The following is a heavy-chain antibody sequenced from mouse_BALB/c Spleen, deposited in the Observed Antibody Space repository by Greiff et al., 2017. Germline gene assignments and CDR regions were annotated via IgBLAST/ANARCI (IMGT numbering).Heavy chain of an antibody. J-gene: IGHJ2*01. Sequence: VQLQQSGAELVKPGASVKISCKASGYTFTDYNMHWVKQSHGKSLEWIGYIYPYNGGTGYNQKFKSKATLTVDNSSSTAYMELRSLTSEDSAVYYCARSTMITIDYWGQGTTLTVSS. CDR3: ARSTMITIDY. D-gene: IGHD2-4*01. CDR1: GYTFTDYN. V-gene: IGHV1S29*02. CDR2: IYPYNGGT.